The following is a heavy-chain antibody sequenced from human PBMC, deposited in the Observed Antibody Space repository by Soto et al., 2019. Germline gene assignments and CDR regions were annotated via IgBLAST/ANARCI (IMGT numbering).Heavy chain of an antibody. D-gene: IGHD3-3*01. Sequence: ASVKVSCKASGYIFSDYGINWVRQAPGQGLEFMGWISAYDGKTTYAEKFQGRVTLTTDTSTSTAYMELSSLRSDDTAIYYCARDPHEFWTSYWFDPWGQGTPVTVSS. CDR3: ARDPHEFWTSYWFDP. CDR2: ISAYDGKT. CDR1: GYIFSDYG. V-gene: IGHV1-18*01. J-gene: IGHJ5*02.